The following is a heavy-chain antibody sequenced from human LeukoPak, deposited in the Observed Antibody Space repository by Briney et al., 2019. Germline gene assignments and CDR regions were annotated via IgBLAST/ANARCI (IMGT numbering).Heavy chain of an antibody. CDR1: GYTFTSYY. Sequence: ASVKVSCKASGYTFTSYYMHWVRQAPGQGLEWMGWINPNSGGTNYAQKFQGRVTMTRDTSISTAYMELSRLRSDDTAVYYCARDLGSSWYHDFDYWGQGTLVTVSS. CDR2: INPNSGGT. D-gene: IGHD6-13*01. V-gene: IGHV1-2*02. CDR3: ARDLGSSWYHDFDY. J-gene: IGHJ4*02.